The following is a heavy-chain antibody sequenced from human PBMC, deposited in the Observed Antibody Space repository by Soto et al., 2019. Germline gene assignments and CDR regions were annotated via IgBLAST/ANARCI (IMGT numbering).Heavy chain of an antibody. D-gene: IGHD3-16*01. CDR3: ATTLYVVTLDY. V-gene: IGHV1-8*01. J-gene: IGHJ4*02. CDR1: GYTFTSYD. CDR2: MNTNSGNT. Sequence: QVQLVQSGAEVKKPGASVKVSCKASGYTFTSYDINWVRQATGQGLEWMGWMNTNSGNTASAQKFQGRVTMTRTPSISPAHMSLTSLRSENTAVYYCATTLYVVTLDYWSQGTLVTVSS.